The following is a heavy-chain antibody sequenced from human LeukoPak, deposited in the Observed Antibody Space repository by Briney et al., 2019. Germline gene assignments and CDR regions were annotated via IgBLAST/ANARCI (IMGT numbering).Heavy chain of an antibody. CDR3: ARDTSGYSYGSIYYYYGMDV. Sequence: SVKVSCKASGGTFSSYAISWVRQAPGQGLEWMGRIIPILGIANYAQKFQGRVTITADKSTSTAHMELSSLRSEDTAVYYCARDTSGYSYGSIYYYYGMDVWGQGTTVTVSS. CDR2: IIPILGIA. J-gene: IGHJ6*02. CDR1: GGTFSSYA. D-gene: IGHD5-18*01. V-gene: IGHV1-69*04.